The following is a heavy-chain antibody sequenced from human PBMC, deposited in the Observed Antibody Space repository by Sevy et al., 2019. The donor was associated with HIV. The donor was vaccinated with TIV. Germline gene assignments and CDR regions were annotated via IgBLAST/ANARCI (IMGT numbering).Heavy chain of an antibody. CDR2: ISGSDDSGGDDTI. Sequence: GGSLRLSCTASGFTLSDYYMSWIRQAPGKGLQWISYISGSDDSGGDDTIYYADSVKGRFTISRDNAQNSLYLQMSSLRADDTAVYYCARDHVKDGKGGDYYYHAMDVWAEGPRSPSP. D-gene: IGHD3-16*01. CDR1: GFTLSDYY. V-gene: IGHV3-11*01. CDR3: ARDHVKDGKGGDYYYHAMDV. J-gene: IGHJ6*02.